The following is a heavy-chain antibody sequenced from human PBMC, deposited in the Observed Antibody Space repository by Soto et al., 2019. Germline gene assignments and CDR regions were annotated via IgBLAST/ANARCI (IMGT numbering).Heavy chain of an antibody. Sequence: SETLSLTCTVSGGSISSGGYYWSWIRQHPGKGLEWIGYIYYRGSTYYNPSLKSRVTISVDTSKNQFSLKLSSVTAADTAVYYCARAAQPTDYYDILTGYMNWFDPWGQGTLVTVSS. J-gene: IGHJ5*02. CDR3: ARAAQPTDYYDILTGYMNWFDP. D-gene: IGHD3-9*01. CDR1: GGSISSGGYY. V-gene: IGHV4-31*03. CDR2: IYYRGST.